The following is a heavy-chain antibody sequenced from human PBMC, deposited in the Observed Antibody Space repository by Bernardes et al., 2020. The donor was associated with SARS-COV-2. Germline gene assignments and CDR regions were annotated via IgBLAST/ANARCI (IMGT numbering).Heavy chain of an antibody. CDR2: INSDGRST. D-gene: IGHD6-19*01. J-gene: IGHJ5*02. CDR3: VADIYSGGWFETNAFDP. V-gene: IGHV3-74*03. Sequence: GGSLRLSCTASGIGFSGYWMHWVRQAPGKGLVWVARINSDGRSTKYADSVKGRFTVSRDNAKSTLYLQMDSLRVDDSAVYYCVADIYSGGWFETNAFDPWGQGTLVTVSS. CDR1: GIGFSGYW.